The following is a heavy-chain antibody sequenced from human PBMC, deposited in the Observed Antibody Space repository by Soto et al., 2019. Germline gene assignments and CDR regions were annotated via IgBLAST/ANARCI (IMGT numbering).Heavy chain of an antibody. CDR2: IIPIFGTA. D-gene: IGHD2-2*01. CDR3: ARHVPAAGYYYGMDV. J-gene: IGHJ6*02. Sequence: QVQLVQSGAEVKKPGSSVKVSCKASGGTFSSYAISWVRQAPGQGLEWMGGIIPIFGTANYAQKFQGRVALTAYESTSTAYLELSSLRSEDTAVYYCARHVPAAGYYYGMDVWGQGTTVTVSS. V-gene: IGHV1-69*12. CDR1: GGTFSSYA.